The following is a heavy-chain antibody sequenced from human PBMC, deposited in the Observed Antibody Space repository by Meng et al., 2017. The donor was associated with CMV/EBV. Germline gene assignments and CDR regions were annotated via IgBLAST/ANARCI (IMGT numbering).Heavy chain of an antibody. Sequence: GGSLRLSCAASGFTFSSYGMHWVRQAPGKGLEWVAFIRYDGSNKYYADSVKGRFTISSDNSKNTLYLQMNSLRAEDTAVYYCAKDRVPVYDVNPYYYGMDVWGQGTTVTVSS. J-gene: IGHJ6*02. V-gene: IGHV3-30*02. CDR3: AKDRVPVYDVNPYYYGMDV. CDR2: IRYDGSNK. D-gene: IGHD1-1*01. CDR1: GFTFSSYG.